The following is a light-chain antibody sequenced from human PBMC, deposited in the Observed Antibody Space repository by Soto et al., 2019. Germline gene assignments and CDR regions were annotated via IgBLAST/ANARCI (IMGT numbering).Light chain of an antibody. V-gene: IGKV3-15*01. Sequence: EIVMTQSPATLSVSPGDGATLSCRASQSISTNLAWYQQKAGQAPRLLIYGASTRAAGIPARFRGSRSGTEFTLTISSLLSEDFAVYYCQQYDNWPPITFGQGTRLEI. CDR3: QQYDNWPPIT. J-gene: IGKJ5*01. CDR2: GAS. CDR1: QSISTN.